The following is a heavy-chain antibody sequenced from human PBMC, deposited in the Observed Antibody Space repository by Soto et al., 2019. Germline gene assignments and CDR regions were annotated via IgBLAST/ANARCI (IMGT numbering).Heavy chain of an antibody. CDR2: ISGSGGST. D-gene: IGHD1-1*01. Sequence: GGPLSHSCAASGFPCSSHAMSWVSKAPGKGLEWVSAISGSGGSTYYADSVKGRFTISRDNSRNTLYLQMNSLRSEDSALYYCARGVMVEPIPSWIDPWGQGTLVTVSA. V-gene: IGHV3-23*01. J-gene: IGHJ5*02. CDR1: GFPCSSHA. CDR3: ARGVMVEPIPSWIDP.